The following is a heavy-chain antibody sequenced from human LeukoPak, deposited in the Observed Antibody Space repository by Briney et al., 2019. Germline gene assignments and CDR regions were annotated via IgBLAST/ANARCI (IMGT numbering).Heavy chain of an antibody. CDR3: ARDTTRDNWFDP. D-gene: IGHD1-26*01. Sequence: ASVKVSCKASGYTFTGYYMHWVRQATGQGLEWMGWINPNSGGTNYAQKLQGRVTMTRDTSISTAYMELSGLRSDDTAVYYCARDTTRDNWFDPWGQGTLVTVSS. CDR1: GYTFTGYY. V-gene: IGHV1-2*02. CDR2: INPNSGGT. J-gene: IGHJ5*02.